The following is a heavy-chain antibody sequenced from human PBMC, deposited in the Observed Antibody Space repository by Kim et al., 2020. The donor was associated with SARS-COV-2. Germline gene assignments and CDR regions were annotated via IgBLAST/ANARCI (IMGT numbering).Heavy chain of an antibody. CDR3: ARDGSGSYYYGMDV. D-gene: IGHD3-10*01. CDR2: ISYDGSNK. V-gene: IGHV3-30*04. J-gene: IGHJ6*02. CDR1: GFTFSSYA. Sequence: GGSLRLSCAASGFTFSSYAMHWVRQAPGKGLEWVAVISYDGSNKYYADSVKGRFTISRDNSKNTLYLQMNSLRAEDTAVYYCARDGSGSYYYGMDVWGQGTTVTVSS.